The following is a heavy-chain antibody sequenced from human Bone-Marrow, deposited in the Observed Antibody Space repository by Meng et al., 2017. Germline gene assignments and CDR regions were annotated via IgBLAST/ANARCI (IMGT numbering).Heavy chain of an antibody. D-gene: IGHD6-13*01. CDR3: ATLHSNSWESAFDI. J-gene: IGHJ3*02. Sequence: VRLVGFGGGVVQPGGALRLSCAASGFTFNNYGMTWVRQAPGKGLEWVSVISGRDGTTYYADSVKGRFTISRDNSKNTLYLHMNSLRAEDTAVYSCATLHSNSWESAFDIWGQGTMVTVSS. V-gene: IGHV3-23*04. CDR1: GFTFNNYG. CDR2: ISGRDGTT.